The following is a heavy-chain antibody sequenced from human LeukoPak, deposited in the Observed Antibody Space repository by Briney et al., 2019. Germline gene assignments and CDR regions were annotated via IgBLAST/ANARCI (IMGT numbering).Heavy chain of an antibody. D-gene: IGHD1-26*01. Sequence: GGSLRLSCAASGFTFSAHGMHWVRQAPGKGLEWVAVISYDGSNKYYADSVKGRFTISRDNSKNTLYLQMNSLRAEDTAVYYCARGGADHDAFDIWGQGTMVTVSS. V-gene: IGHV3-30*03. J-gene: IGHJ3*02. CDR3: ARGGADHDAFDI. CDR1: GFTFSAHG. CDR2: ISYDGSNK.